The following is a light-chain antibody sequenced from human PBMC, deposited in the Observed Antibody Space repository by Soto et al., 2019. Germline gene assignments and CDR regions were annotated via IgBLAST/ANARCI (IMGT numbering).Light chain of an antibody. J-gene: IGKJ5*01. CDR1: QRVYDSY. Sequence: EIVLTQSPGTLSLSPGERATLSCRASQRVYDSYLAWYQQKPCQTPRLLIYGASTRATCIPDRFSGRGSGTGFTLVISRLEAEDFAVYFCPQYGNSITFCQGTRLEIK. CDR2: GAS. V-gene: IGKV3-20*01. CDR3: PQYGNSIT.